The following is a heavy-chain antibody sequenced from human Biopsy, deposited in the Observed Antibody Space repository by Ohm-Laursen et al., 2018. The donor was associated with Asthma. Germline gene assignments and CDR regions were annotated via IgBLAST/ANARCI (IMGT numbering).Heavy chain of an antibody. D-gene: IGHD3-22*01. CDR1: GFKFDEYT. V-gene: IGHV3-9*01. Sequence: SLRLSCAASGFKFDEYTMHWVRQAPGKGLEWVSGISWNSATIGYADSVEGRFTISRDNAKNSVFLHMDSLRPEDTAFYYCAKVRSDWVITESFDYWGQGVLVTAS. J-gene: IGHJ4*02. CDR3: AKVRSDWVITESFDY. CDR2: ISWNSATI.